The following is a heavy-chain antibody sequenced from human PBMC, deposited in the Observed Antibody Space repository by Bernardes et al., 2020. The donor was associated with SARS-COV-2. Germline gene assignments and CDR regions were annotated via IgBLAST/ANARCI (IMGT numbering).Heavy chain of an antibody. CDR3: AREWGRPGSWFFVL. V-gene: IGHV3-13*01. CDR2: IGPNGNT. J-gene: IGHJ2*01. D-gene: IGHD7-27*01. CDR1: GFTFSNYD. Sequence: GGSLRLSCEASGFTFSNYDMFWVRQTPGKGLEWVSTIGPNGNTHYSDSVKGRFTISRENGRNSLFLQMNTVRAGDTAVYYCAREWGRPGSWFFVLWGRGTLVTVSS.